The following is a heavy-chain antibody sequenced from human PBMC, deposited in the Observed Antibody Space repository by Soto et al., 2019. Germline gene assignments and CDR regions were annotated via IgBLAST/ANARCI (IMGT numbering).Heavy chain of an antibody. CDR2: IWYDGSNK. Sequence: PGGSLRLSCAASGFTFSTYGMHWVRQAPGKGLEWVAIIWYDGSNKYYADSVKGRFTISRDDSKNTLYLQMNSLRVEDTAVYFCARDSPGNYYGMDVWGQGTTVTVSS. V-gene: IGHV3-33*01. CDR1: GFTFSTYG. J-gene: IGHJ6*02. CDR3: ARDSPGNYYGMDV.